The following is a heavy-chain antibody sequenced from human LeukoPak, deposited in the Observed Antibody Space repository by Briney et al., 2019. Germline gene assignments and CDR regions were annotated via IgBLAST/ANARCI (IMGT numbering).Heavy chain of an antibody. Sequence: KPSETLSLTCTVSGGSISSSSYYWGWIRQPPGKGLEWIGEINHSGSTNYNPSLKSRVTISVDTSKNQFSLKLSSVTAADTAVYYCARGGRSYPRFNYWGQGTLVTVSS. CDR1: GGSISSSSYY. J-gene: IGHJ4*02. CDR2: INHSGST. D-gene: IGHD1-26*01. V-gene: IGHV4-39*07. CDR3: ARGGRSYPRFNY.